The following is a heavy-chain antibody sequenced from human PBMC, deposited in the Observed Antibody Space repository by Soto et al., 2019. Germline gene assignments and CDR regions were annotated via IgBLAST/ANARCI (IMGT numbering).Heavy chain of an antibody. J-gene: IGHJ6*02. V-gene: IGHV4-61*01. CDR2: ISYSGST. D-gene: IGHD3-10*01. CDR1: GGSISSSSYY. Sequence: SETLSLTCTVSGGSISSSSYYWSWIRQPPGKGLEWIGYISYSGSTNYNPSLKSRVTISVDTSKNQFSLKLSSVTAADTAVYYCARDPYYYGSGSYISGMDVWGQGTTVTVSS. CDR3: ARDPYYYGSGSYISGMDV.